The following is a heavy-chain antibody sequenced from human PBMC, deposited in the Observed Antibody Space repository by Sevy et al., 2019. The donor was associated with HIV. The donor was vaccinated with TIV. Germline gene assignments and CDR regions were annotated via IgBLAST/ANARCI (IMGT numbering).Heavy chain of an antibody. J-gene: IGHJ3*02. CDR3: AGLYYDILTGYFTDAFDI. Sequence: SETLSLTCTVSGGSISSSSYYWGWIRQPPGKGLEWIGSIYYSGSTYYNPSLKSRVTISVDTSMNQFSLKLSSVTAADTAVYYCAGLYYDILTGYFTDAFDIWGQGTMVTVSS. CDR1: GGSISSSSYY. CDR2: IYYSGST. V-gene: IGHV4-39*01. D-gene: IGHD3-9*01.